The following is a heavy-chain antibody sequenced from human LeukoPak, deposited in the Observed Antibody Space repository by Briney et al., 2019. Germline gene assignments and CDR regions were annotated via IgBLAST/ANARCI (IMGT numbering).Heavy chain of an antibody. D-gene: IGHD5-24*01. Sequence: SETLSLTCTVSGGSISSGSYYWSWIRQPAGKGLEWIGRIYTSGSTNYNPSLKSRVTISVDTSKNQFSLKLSSATAADTAVYYCARDSEMDWGQGTLVTVSS. CDR3: ARDSEMD. V-gene: IGHV4-61*02. CDR2: IYTSGST. CDR1: GGSISSGSYY. J-gene: IGHJ4*02.